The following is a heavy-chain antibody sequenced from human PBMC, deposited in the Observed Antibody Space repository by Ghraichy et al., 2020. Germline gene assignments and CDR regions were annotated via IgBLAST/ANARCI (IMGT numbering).Heavy chain of an antibody. Sequence: GGSLRLSCAASGFTFSSYAMHWVRQAPGKGLEYVSAISSNGGSTYYANSVKGRFTISRDNSKNTLYLQMGSLRAEDMAVYYCARDRYGDYSDDAFDIWGQGTMVTVSS. J-gene: IGHJ3*02. CDR3: ARDRYGDYSDDAFDI. CDR2: ISSNGGST. CDR1: GFTFSSYA. D-gene: IGHD4-17*01. V-gene: IGHV3-64*01.